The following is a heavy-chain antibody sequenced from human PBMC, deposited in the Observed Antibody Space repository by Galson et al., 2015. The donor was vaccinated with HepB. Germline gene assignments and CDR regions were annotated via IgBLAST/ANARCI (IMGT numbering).Heavy chain of an antibody. Sequence: LSLTCAVSGDSISSNNWWSWVRQPPGTGLEWIAEIHHSGSANYNPSLRSRVTISVDKSKNQFSLQLTSVTASETAVYYCATNGDYTLEYWGHGVMVTVSS. CDR3: ATNGDYTLEY. D-gene: IGHD2-21*01. V-gene: IGHV4-4*02. J-gene: IGHJ4*01. CDR2: IHHSGSA. CDR1: GDSISSNNW.